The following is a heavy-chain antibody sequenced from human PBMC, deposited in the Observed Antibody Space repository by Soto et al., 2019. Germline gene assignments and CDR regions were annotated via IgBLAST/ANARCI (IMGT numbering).Heavy chain of an antibody. CDR2: SSPRGDTI. V-gene: IGHV3-48*02. CDR1: GFSLANYP. Sequence: PGGSLRLSCVASGFSLANYPMNWVRQTPGKGLEWISYSSPRGDTIYYADSVEGRFTISRDNARNSLSLHMSSLRDEDSALYYCAKGPHTNVGWPYDFESRGKGVQVTVSS. D-gene: IGHD3-3*01. CDR3: AKGPHTNVGWPYDFES. J-gene: IGHJ4*02.